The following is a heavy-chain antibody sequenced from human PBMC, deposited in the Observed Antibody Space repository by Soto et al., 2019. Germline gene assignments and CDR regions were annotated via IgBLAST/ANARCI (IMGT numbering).Heavy chain of an antibody. D-gene: IGHD3-3*01. CDR2: IKQDGSEK. J-gene: IGHJ3*02. CDR3: AREDPGFLEWLFSRGAFDI. V-gene: IGHV3-7*03. Sequence: GGSLRLSCAASGFTFSSYWMSWVRQAPGKGLEWVANIKQDGSEKYYVDSVKGRFTISRDNAKNSLYLQMNSLRAEDTALYYCAREDPGFLEWLFSRGAFDIWGQGTMVTVSS. CDR1: GFTFSSYW.